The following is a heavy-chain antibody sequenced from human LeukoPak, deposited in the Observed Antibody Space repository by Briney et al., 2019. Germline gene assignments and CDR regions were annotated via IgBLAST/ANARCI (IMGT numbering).Heavy chain of an antibody. CDR2: IYYSGST. D-gene: IGHD3-22*01. V-gene: IGHV4-59*01. J-gene: IGHJ4*02. CDR1: GGSISSYY. Sequence: SETLSLTCTVSGGSISSYYWSWIRQPPGKGLEWIGYIYYSGSTNYNPSLKSRVTISVDTSKNQFSLKLSSVTAADTAVYYCARLGYYYDSLGHYDYWGQGTLVIVSS. CDR3: ARLGYYYDSLGHYDY.